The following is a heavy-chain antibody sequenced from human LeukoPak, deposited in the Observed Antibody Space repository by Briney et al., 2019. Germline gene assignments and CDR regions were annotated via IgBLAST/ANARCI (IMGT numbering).Heavy chain of an antibody. Sequence: SETLSLTCTVSGGSVSSGSYYWSWIRQPPGKGLEWIGYIYYSGSTNYNPSLKSRVTISVDTSKNQFSLKLSSVTAADTAVYYCARGWGAPWGQGTLVTVSS. J-gene: IGHJ5*02. CDR2: IYYSGST. CDR1: GGSVSSGSYY. V-gene: IGHV4-61*01. D-gene: IGHD7-27*01. CDR3: ARGWGAP.